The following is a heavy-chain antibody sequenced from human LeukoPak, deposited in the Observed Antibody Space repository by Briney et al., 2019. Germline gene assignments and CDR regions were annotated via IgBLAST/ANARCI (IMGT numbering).Heavy chain of an antibody. J-gene: IGHJ4*02. V-gene: IGHV3-21*01. CDR2: ISSSTNYI. CDR3: ARAERYCSSTNCLNFDY. D-gene: IGHD2-2*01. CDR1: GFTFSSYS. Sequence: PGGSLRLSCAASGFTFSSYSMNWVRQAPGKGLEWVSSISSSTNYIYYADSVRGRFTFSRDNAKNSLYLQMNSLRAEDTAVYYCARAERYCSSTNCLNFDYWGQGTLVTVSS.